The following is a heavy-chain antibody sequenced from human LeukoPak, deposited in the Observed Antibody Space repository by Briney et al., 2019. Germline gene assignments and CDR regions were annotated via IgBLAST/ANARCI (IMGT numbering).Heavy chain of an antibody. CDR2: IYYSGST. CDR1: GGSISSYY. V-gene: IGHV4-59*01. CDR3: ARETTVVTPYYFDY. Sequence: SETLSLTCTVSGGSISSYYWSWIRQPPGKGLEWIGYIYYSGSTNYNPSLKSRVTISVDTSKNQFSLKLSSVTAADTAVYYCARETTVVTPYYFDYWGQGTLVTVSS. D-gene: IGHD4-23*01. J-gene: IGHJ4*02.